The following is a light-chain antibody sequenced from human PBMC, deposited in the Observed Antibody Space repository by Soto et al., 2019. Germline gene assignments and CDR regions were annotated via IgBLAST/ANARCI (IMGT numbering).Light chain of an antibody. V-gene: IGKV3-11*01. J-gene: IGKJ2*01. CDR2: DAS. Sequence: EIVLTQSPATLSLSPGEIATLSFRASQSVSSYLAWYQQKAGQAPRLLIDDASNRATGIPARFSGSGSGTGFTLTISSLEPEDFAVYYCQQCSTWPYTFGQGTKLEIK. CDR1: QSVSSY. CDR3: QQCSTWPYT.